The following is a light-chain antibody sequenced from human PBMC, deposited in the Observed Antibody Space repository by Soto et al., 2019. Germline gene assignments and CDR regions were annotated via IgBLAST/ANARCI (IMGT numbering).Light chain of an antibody. Sequence: QSVLTQPASVSGSPGQSITISCTGSSSDVGGHNYVSWYQQYPGRSPKLMIFEVSLRPAGVSNRFSGSKSGNTASLNISGLQSEDEADYYCTSYTRAKPRVFGAGTKVTV. CDR3: TSYTRAKPRV. CDR2: EVS. J-gene: IGLJ1*01. V-gene: IGLV2-14*01. CDR1: SSDVGGHNY.